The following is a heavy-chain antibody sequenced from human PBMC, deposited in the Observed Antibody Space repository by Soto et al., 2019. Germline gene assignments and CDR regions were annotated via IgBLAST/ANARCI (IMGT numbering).Heavy chain of an antibody. D-gene: IGHD2-2*02. CDR3: ARLGSCTATSCYTFDS. CDR1: GYSFTSYW. V-gene: IGHV5-10-1*01. J-gene: IGHJ4*02. CDR2: INPSDSYT. Sequence: GESLKISCQGSGYSFTSYWIGWVRQRPGKGLEWMGRINPSDSYTTYSPSFQGHVTISTDKSFSTAYLQWSGLKASDTAMYYCARLGSCTATSCYTFDSWGQGTLVTVSS.